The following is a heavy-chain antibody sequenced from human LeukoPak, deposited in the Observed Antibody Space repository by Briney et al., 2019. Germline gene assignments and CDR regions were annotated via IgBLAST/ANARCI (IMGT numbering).Heavy chain of an antibody. D-gene: IGHD2-2*01. V-gene: IGHV4-31*03. CDR2: KYYSGSA. CDR1: GVSVSDGRYY. Sequence: SQTLSLTCNVSGVSVSDGRYYWTWLRQHPGKGLEWIGYKYYSGSAKYNPSLKSRLTISIDTSKNQFALQLSSVTAADTATYYCATPYCSSISCLDVFYMWGQGTRVTVSS. CDR3: ATPYCSSISCLDVFYM. J-gene: IGHJ3*02.